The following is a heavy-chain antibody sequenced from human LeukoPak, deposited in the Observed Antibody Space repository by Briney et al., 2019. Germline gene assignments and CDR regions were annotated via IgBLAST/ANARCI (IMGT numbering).Heavy chain of an antibody. Sequence: PGGSLRLSCAASGFIFSSYAMSWVRQAPGKGLEWVSAISGSGGSTYYADSVKGRFTVSRDNSKNTLYLQMNSLRAEDTAIYYCAKGNDYGGNGHFVYWGQGTLVTVSS. D-gene: IGHD4-23*01. V-gene: IGHV3-23*01. CDR1: GFIFSSYA. J-gene: IGHJ4*02. CDR2: ISGSGGST. CDR3: AKGNDYGGNGHFVY.